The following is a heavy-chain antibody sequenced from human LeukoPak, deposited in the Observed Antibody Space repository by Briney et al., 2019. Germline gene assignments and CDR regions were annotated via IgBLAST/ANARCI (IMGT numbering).Heavy chain of an antibody. D-gene: IGHD3-22*01. V-gene: IGHV3-74*01. CDR1: GFTFNTYA. Sequence: GGSLRLSCAASGFTFNTYAMTWVRQAPGKGLEWVSSIKSDGSSTSYADSVKGRFTISRDNARNTLFLQMNSLRAEDTAVYYCAGYYYDSSRGAYWGQGTLVTVSS. CDR2: IKSDGSST. J-gene: IGHJ4*02. CDR3: AGYYYDSSRGAY.